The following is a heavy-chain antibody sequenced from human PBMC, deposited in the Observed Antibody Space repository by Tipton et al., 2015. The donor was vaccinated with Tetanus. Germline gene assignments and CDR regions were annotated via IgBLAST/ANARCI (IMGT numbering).Heavy chain of an antibody. CDR2: INPDGRRK. CDR1: GFTSESHY. Sequence: SLRLSCAASGFTSESHYMHWVRQTPGKGLVWISRINPDGRRKNYADSVKGRFTISRDHAKNTVYLQMNSLRAEDTAVYFCARRSLTNYGLDVWGQGTPVTVSS. J-gene: IGHJ6*02. V-gene: IGHV3-74*01. D-gene: IGHD1-1*01. CDR3: ARRSLTNYGLDV.